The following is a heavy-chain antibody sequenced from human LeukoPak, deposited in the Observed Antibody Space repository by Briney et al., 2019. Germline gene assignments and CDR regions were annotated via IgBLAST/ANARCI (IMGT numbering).Heavy chain of an antibody. J-gene: IGHJ5*02. Sequence: GGSLRLSCEGSGFIFSSYAMTWVRQAPGKGLQWVSSISGSGESTYYADSMKGRFTISRDNSKNTLSLQMNSLRAEDTAVYFCAKGWEFRVVVPAAVSWGQGTLVTVSS. V-gene: IGHV3-23*01. CDR1: GFIFSSYA. CDR2: ISGSGEST. CDR3: AKGWEFRVVVPAAVS. D-gene: IGHD2-2*01.